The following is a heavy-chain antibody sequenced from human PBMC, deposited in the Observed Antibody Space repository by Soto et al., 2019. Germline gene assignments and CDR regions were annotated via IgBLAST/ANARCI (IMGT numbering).Heavy chain of an antibody. CDR2: IIPIFGTA. CDR1: GGTFSSYA. CDR3: ARDLSWGSNWYYYMDV. D-gene: IGHD7-27*01. V-gene: IGHV1-69*13. Sequence: ASVKVSCKASGGTFSSYAISWVRQAPGQGLEWMGGIIPIFGTANYAQKFQGRVTITADESTSTAYMELNSLRAEDTAVYYCARDLSWGSNWYYYMDVWGKGTTVTVSS. J-gene: IGHJ6*03.